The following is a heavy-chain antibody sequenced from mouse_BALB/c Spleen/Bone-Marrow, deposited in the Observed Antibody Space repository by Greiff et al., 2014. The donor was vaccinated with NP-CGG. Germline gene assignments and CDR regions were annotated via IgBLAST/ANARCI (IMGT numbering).Heavy chain of an antibody. V-gene: IGHV1S81*02. J-gene: IGHJ4*01. CDR2: INPSNGGT. CDR3: TRLPH. CDR1: GYTFTSYY. Sequence: QVQLQQPGAELVKPGASVKLSCKASGYTFTSYYMYWVKQRPGQGLEWIGEINPSNGGTNFDEKFKSRATLTVDKSSSTAYMQLSSLTSEDSAVYYCTRLPHWGQGTSVTVSS. D-gene: IGHD5-1*01.